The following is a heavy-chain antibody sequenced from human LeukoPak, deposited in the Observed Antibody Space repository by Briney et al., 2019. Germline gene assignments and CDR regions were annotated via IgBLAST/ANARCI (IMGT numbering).Heavy chain of an antibody. CDR1: GYTFTSYA. CDR2: INTNTGNP. D-gene: IGHD6-19*01. CDR3: ARGILSSGWYQSPYYFDY. Sequence: ASVKVSCKASGYTFTSYAMNWVRQAPGQGLEWMGWINTNTGNPTYAQGFTGRFVFSLDTSVSTAYLQISSLKAEDTAVYYCARGILSSGWYQSPYYFDYWGQGTLVTVSS. J-gene: IGHJ4*02. V-gene: IGHV7-4-1*02.